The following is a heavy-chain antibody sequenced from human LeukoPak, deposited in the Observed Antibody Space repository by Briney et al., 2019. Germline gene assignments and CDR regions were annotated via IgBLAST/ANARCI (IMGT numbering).Heavy chain of an antibody. CDR1: GDSISSYY. CDR2: MYFSGST. V-gene: IGHV4-59*01. Sequence: SETLCLTCTVSGDSISSYYWSWIRQPPGKGLEWIGYMYFSGSTNYTPSLKSRVTISVDTSKNHFSLKLSSATAANTAVYYCARGIIVRATWGENYNCFDPWGQGTLVTVSS. J-gene: IGHJ5*02. CDR3: ARGIIVRATWGENYNCFDP. D-gene: IGHD1-26*01.